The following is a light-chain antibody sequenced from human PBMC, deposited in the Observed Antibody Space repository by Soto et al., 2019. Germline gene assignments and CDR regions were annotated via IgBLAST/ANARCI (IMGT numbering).Light chain of an antibody. J-gene: IGKJ4*01. CDR1: QTVLYPPNNKNY. Sequence: DIVMTQSPDSLAVSLGERATINCKSSQTVLYPPNNKNYLAWYQQKPGQPPHLLIYWASSRESGVPDRFSGSGSGTDFTLTISSLQAEEVAIYYCQQYYSTPQTFGGGTKVRI. CDR3: QQYYSTPQT. CDR2: WAS. V-gene: IGKV4-1*01.